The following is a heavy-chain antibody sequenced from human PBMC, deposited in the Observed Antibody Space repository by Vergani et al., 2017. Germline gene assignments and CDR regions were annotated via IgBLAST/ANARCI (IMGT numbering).Heavy chain of an antibody. CDR3: AKTNPRDSGYDYLCYYHAMDV. D-gene: IGHD5-12*01. CDR1: GFTFNHYA. J-gene: IGHJ6*02. Sequence: VQLVESAGGVVQPGGSLRLSCAASGFTFNHYAMNWVRQAPGKGLEWVSGISGSGGSTYYAGSVKARFTISRDSSKNTLYLQMNSLSAGDTAVYYCAKTNPRDSGYDYLCYYHAMDVWGQGTTVTVSS. CDR2: ISGSGGST. V-gene: IGHV3-23*04.